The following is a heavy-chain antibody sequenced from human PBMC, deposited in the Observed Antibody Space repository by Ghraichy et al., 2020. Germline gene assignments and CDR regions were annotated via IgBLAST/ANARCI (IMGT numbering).Heavy chain of an antibody. J-gene: IGHJ1*01. CDR3: AHYNSGY. CDR1: GFSLSTTGEG. V-gene: IGHV2-5*02. Sequence: SGPTLVKPTQTLTLTCTFSGFSLSTTGEGVGWVRQPPGKALEWLALIYWDGPERYRSSLKNRLTIIKYPSKNQVILTMTYMDPVDTATYYCAHYNSGYWGQGTPVTVSS. CDR2: IYWDGPE. D-gene: IGHD1-20*01.